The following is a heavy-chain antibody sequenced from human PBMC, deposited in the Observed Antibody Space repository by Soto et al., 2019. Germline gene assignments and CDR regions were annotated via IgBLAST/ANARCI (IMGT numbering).Heavy chain of an antibody. V-gene: IGHV3-7*01. Sequence: GGSLRLSCATSGFVFSSFWLSWVRQAPGKGLEWVANIKQDGSETYYVDSVKGRFTISRDNAKNTPYLQMNSLRAEDTAVYYCARGPHLFDYWGQGTLVTVSS. CDR3: ARGPHLFDY. J-gene: IGHJ4*02. CDR1: GFVFSSFW. CDR2: IKQDGSET.